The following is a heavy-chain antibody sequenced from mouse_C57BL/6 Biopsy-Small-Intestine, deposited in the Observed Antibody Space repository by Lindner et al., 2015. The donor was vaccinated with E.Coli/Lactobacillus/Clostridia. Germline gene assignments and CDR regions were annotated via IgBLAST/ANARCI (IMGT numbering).Heavy chain of an antibody. J-gene: IGHJ2*01. V-gene: IGHV14-1*01. Sequence: VQLQESGAELVRPGASVKLSCTASGFNIKDYYMHWVKQRPEQGLEWIGRIDPEDGDTEYAPKFQGRATVTADTSSNTTYLHLSSLTSEDTAVYYCAHTSSYFDCWGQGTTLTVSS. CDR3: AHTSSYFDC. CDR2: IDPEDGDT. D-gene: IGHD5-1-1*01. CDR1: GFNIKDYY.